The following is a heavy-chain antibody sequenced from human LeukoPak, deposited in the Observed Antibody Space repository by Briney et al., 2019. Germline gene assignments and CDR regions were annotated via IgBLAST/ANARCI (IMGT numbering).Heavy chain of an antibody. J-gene: IGHJ3*02. D-gene: IGHD2-15*01. CDR2: IYYSGST. CDR3: ARLRWFQNKDAFDI. V-gene: IGHV4-39*01. CDR1: GGSISSSSYY. Sequence: SETLSLTCTVSGGSISSSSYYWGWIRQPPGKGLEWIGSIYYSGSTYYNPSLKSRVTISVDTSKNQFSLKLSSVTAADTAVYYCARLRWFQNKDAFDIWGQGTMVTVSS.